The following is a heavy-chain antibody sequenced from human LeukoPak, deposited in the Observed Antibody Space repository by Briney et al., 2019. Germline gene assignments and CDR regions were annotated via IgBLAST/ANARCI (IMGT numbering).Heavy chain of an antibody. CDR1: GFTFSSYA. V-gene: IGHV3-23*01. J-gene: IGHJ4*02. Sequence: GGSLRLSCAASGFTFSSYAMSWVRQAPGKGLEWVSAISGSGGSTYYADSVKGRFTISRDNSKNTLYLQMNSLRAEDTAVYYCAKDLYYYDSSGYGDYWGQGTLVTVSS. D-gene: IGHD3-22*01. CDR3: AKDLYYYDSSGYGDY. CDR2: ISGSGGST.